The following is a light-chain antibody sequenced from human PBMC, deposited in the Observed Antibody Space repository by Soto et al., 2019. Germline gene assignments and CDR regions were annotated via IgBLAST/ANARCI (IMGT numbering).Light chain of an antibody. J-gene: IGKJ4*01. CDR2: DAS. CDR1: QSVGGN. CDR3: QQRSSWPLT. Sequence: EIVLTQSPGTPSLSPGERATLSCRASQSVGGNLAWYQQKPGQAPRLLIYDASNRATGIPARFSGSGSVTDFDLTITSLEPEDFAVYYCQQRSSWPLTFGGGTTVDIK. V-gene: IGKV3-11*01.